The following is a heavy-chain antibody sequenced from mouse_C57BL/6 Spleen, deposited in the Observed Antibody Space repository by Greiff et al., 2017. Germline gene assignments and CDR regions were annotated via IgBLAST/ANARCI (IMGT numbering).Heavy chain of an antibody. Sequence: QVQLQQPGAELVKPGASVKLSCKASGYTFTSYWMQWVKQRPGQGLEWIGEIDPSDSYTNYNQKFKGKATLTVDTSSSTAYMQLSSLTSEDSAVYYCARKGVYYGSYCDMDYWGQGTSVTVSS. CDR3: ARKGVYYGSYCDMDY. V-gene: IGHV1-50*01. J-gene: IGHJ4*01. CDR1: GYTFTSYW. D-gene: IGHD2-1*01. CDR2: IDPSDSYT.